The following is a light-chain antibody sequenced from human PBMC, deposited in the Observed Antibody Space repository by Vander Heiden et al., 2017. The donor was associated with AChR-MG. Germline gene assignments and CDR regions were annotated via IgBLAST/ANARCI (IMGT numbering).Light chain of an antibody. CDR3: YSAADNSWV. J-gene: IGLJ3*02. Sequence: SHELTQPTSGSVSPGQTARSTCSGELLAKKYARWFQQMPGQAPVLVIYKGSQRPSGLPWRFAGSSSGTTVTLTIRGAQVEDEAYYYCYSAADNSWVFGGGTKLTVL. V-gene: IGLV3-27*01. CDR1: LLAKKY. CDR2: KGS.